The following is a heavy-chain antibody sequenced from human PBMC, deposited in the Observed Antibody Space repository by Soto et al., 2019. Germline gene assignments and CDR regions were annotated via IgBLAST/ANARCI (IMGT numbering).Heavy chain of an antibody. CDR2: MNPNTGNT. D-gene: IGHD4-17*01. Sequence: QVQLVQSGAEVKKPGASVKVSCKASGYTFTSYDINWVRQATGQGLEWMGWMNPNTGNTGYAQKLQGRVTMTRNTSKSTTYMELSSLRSEDTAVYYCASTLYGENVDDWGQGTLVTVSS. V-gene: IGHV1-8*01. J-gene: IGHJ4*02. CDR3: ASTLYGENVDD. CDR1: GYTFTSYD.